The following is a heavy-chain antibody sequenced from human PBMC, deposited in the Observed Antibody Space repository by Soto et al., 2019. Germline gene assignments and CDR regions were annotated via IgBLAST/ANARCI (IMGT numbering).Heavy chain of an antibody. CDR2: ISWDGGST. CDR1: GFTFDDYA. J-gene: IGHJ6*02. CDR3: AKSRSGSYSYYYGMDV. D-gene: IGHD1-26*01. Sequence: GGSLRLSCAASGFTFDDYAMHWVRQAPGKGLEWVSLISWDGGSTYYADSVKGRFTISRDNSKNSLYLQMNSLRAEDTALYYCAKSRSGSYSYYYGMDVWGQGTTVTVSS. V-gene: IGHV3-43D*03.